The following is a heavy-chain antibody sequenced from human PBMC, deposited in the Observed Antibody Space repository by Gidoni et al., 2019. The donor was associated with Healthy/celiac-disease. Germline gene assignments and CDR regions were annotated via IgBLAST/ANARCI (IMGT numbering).Heavy chain of an antibody. CDR2: IDWDDDK. CDR1: GFSLSTSGMC. J-gene: IGHJ6*02. V-gene: IGHV2-70*15. D-gene: IGHD6-6*01. Sequence: QVTLRESGPALVKPTQTLTLTCTFSGFSLSTSGMCVSWIRQPPGKALEWLARIDWDDDKYYSTSLKTRLTISKDTSKNQVVLTMINMDPVDTATYYCARIRLSIAAQDYYYGMDVWGQGTTVTVSS. CDR3: ARIRLSIAAQDYYYGMDV.